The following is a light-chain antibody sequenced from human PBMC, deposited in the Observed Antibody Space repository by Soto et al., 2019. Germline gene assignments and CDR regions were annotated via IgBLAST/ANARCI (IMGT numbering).Light chain of an antibody. CDR1: QSVSSN. Sequence: VMLTQSPATLSVSPGERATLSFRASQSVSSNLAWYQQKPGQAPRLLIYGAFTRATGIPDRFSGSGSGTDFTLTISRLEPEDFAVYYCQQHETLITFGQGTRLEI. CDR2: GAF. CDR3: QQHETLIT. V-gene: IGKV3D-15*01. J-gene: IGKJ5*01.